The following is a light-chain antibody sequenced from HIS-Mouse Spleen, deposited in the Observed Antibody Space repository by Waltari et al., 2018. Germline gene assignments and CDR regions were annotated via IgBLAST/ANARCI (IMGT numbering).Light chain of an antibody. V-gene: IGLV2-23*03. CDR3: CSYAGSSTFEV. Sequence: QSALTQPASVSGSPGQSLTISCTGTSSDVGSYNLVSWYQQHPAKAPKLMIYEGSKRPSGVSNRFSGSKSGNTASLTISGLQAEDEADYYCCSYAGSSTFEVFGGGTKLTVL. CDR2: EGS. CDR1: SSDVGSYNL. J-gene: IGLJ2*01.